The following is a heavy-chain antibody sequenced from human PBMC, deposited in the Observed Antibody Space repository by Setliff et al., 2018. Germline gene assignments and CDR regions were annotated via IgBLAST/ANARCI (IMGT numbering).Heavy chain of an antibody. CDR3: AKHGEESKVTTYLAS. CDR2: RYYSGHT. D-gene: IGHD4-17*01. CDR1: GDSISSGTYY. Sequence: SETLSLTCTVSGDSISSGTYYWGWIRQPPGKGLEWIGSRYYSGHTYYNPSLKSRVAMSVDKAKNLFSLNLRSVSAADTAIYYCAKHGEESKVTTYLASWGQGTLVTVSS. V-gene: IGHV4-39*01. J-gene: IGHJ5*02.